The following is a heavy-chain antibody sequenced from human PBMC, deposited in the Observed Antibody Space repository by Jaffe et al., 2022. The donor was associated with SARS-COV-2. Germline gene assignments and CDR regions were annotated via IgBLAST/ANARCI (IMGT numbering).Heavy chain of an antibody. D-gene: IGHD5-12*01. CDR1: GYTFTGYY. CDR2: INPNSGGT. Sequence: QVQLVQSGAEVKKPGASVKVSCKASGYTFTGYYMHWVRQAPGQGLEWMGRINPNSGGTNYAQKFQGRVTMTRDTSISTAYMELSRLRSDDTAVYYCARGLYSGYDSPLNWFDPWGQGTLVTVSS. J-gene: IGHJ5*02. CDR3: ARGLYSGYDSPLNWFDP. V-gene: IGHV1-2*06.